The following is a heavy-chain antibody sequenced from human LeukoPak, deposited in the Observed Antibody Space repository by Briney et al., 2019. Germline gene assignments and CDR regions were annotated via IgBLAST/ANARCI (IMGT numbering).Heavy chain of an antibody. D-gene: IGHD3-16*01. J-gene: IGHJ4*02. V-gene: IGHV3-23*01. Sequence: GGSLRLSCAASGFTFSSYAMSWVRQAPGKGLEWVSAISGSGGSTYYADSVKGRFTISRDNSKNTLYLQMNSLRAEDTAVYYCAVAQWGGKYCFDYWGQGTLVTVSS. CDR1: GFTFSSYA. CDR3: AVAQWGGKYCFDY. CDR2: ISGSGGST.